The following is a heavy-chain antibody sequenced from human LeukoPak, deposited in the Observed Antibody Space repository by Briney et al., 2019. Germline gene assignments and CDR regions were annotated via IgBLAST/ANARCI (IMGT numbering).Heavy chain of an antibody. CDR3: ARGGHGYFQPHYYFDY. J-gene: IGHJ4*02. D-gene: IGHD3-22*01. CDR1: GGSISSSSYY. V-gene: IGHV4-39*07. Sequence: SETLSLTCTVSGGSISSSSYYWGWIRQPPGKGLEWIGSIYYSGSTYYNPSLKSRVTISVDTSKNQFSLKLSSVTAADTAVYYCARGGHGYFQPHYYFDYWGQGTLVTVSS. CDR2: IYYSGST.